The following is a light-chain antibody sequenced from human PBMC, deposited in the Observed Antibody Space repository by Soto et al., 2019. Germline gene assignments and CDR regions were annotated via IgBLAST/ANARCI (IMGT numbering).Light chain of an antibody. J-gene: IGLJ2*01. CDR3: QFYDSSLSGYVV. CDR1: SSNIGAGYD. CDR2: GNS. V-gene: IGLV1-40*01. Sequence: QSVLTQPPSVSGAPGQRVTISCTGSSSNIGAGYDVHWYQQLPGTAPKLLIYGNSNRPSGVPDRFSGSKSGTSASLAINGLQAEDEADYYCQFYDSSLSGYVVFGGGTKLTVL.